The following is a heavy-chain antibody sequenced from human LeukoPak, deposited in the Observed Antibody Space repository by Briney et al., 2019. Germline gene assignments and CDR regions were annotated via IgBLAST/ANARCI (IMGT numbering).Heavy chain of an antibody. CDR3: ARDRREKQWLGDVFDI. J-gene: IGHJ3*02. CDR2: ISSSTNYI. V-gene: IGHV3-21*01. Sequence: PGGSLRLSCAASGFSFSDFTMNWVRQAPGKGLEWVSSISSSTNYIYYADSLKGRFTISRDNAKNSLYLQMNSLRADDTAVYYCARDRREKQWLGDVFDIWGLGTMVTVSS. CDR1: GFSFSDFT. D-gene: IGHD6-19*01.